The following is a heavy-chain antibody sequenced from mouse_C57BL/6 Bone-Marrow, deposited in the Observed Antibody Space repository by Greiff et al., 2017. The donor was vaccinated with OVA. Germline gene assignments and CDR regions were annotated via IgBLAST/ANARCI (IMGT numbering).Heavy chain of an antibody. CDR1: GYTFTSYW. J-gene: IGHJ4*01. D-gene: IGHD1-1*01. CDR3: ARRPYGGAMDY. CDR2: IHPNSGST. Sequence: QVHVKQSGAELVKPGASVKLSCKASGYTFTSYWMHWVKQRPGQGLEWIGMIHPNSGSTNYNEKFKSKATLTVDKSSSTAYMQLSSLTSEDSAVYYCARRPYGGAMDYWGQGTSVTVSS. V-gene: IGHV1-64*01.